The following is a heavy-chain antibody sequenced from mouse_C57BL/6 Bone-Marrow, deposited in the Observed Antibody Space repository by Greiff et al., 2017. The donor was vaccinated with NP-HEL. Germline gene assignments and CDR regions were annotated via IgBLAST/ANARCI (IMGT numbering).Heavy chain of an antibody. D-gene: IGHD1-1*01. J-gene: IGHJ1*03. V-gene: IGHV1-42*01. Sequence: EVQLQQSGPELVKPGASVKISCKASGYSFTGYYMNRVKQSPEKSLEWIGEINPSTGGTTYNQKFKAKATLTVDKSSSTAYMQLKSLTSEDSAVYYCARGDYGSSPYWYFDVGGTGTTVTVSS. CDR1: GYSFTGYY. CDR3: ARGDYGSSPYWYFDV. CDR2: INPSTGGT.